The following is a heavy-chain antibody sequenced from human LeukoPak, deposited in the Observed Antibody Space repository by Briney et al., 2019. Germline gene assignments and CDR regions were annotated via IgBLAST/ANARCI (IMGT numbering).Heavy chain of an antibody. Sequence: GGSLRLSCAASGFTFSSYSMNWVRQAPGKGLEWVSSISSSSSYIYYAGSVKGRFTISRDNAKNSLYLQVNSLRAEDTAVYYCARSREVRGVIPSDWFDPWGQGTLVTVSS. J-gene: IGHJ5*02. V-gene: IGHV3-21*01. CDR3: ARSREVRGVIPSDWFDP. CDR1: GFTFSSYS. D-gene: IGHD3-10*01. CDR2: ISSSSSYI.